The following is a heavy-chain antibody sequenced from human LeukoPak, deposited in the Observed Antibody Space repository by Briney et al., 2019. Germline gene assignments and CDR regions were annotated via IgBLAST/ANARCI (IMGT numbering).Heavy chain of an antibody. CDR3: ARDRVTMVRGKPDYFDY. D-gene: IGHD3-10*01. J-gene: IGHJ4*02. Sequence: GGSLRLSCAASGFTFSSYGMHWVRQAPGKGLEWVAVISYDGSNKYYADSVKGRFTISRDNSKNTLYLQMNSLRAEDTAVYYCARDRVTMVRGKPDYFDYWGQGTLVTVSS. V-gene: IGHV3-30*03. CDR1: GFTFSSYG. CDR2: ISYDGSNK.